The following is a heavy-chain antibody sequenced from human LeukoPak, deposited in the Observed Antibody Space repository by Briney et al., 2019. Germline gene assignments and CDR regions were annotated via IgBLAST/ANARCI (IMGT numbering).Heavy chain of an antibody. Sequence: SETLSLTCTVSGGSISSGGYYWSWIRQHPGKALEWIGFIYYSGNTYYNPSLKSRVTISVDTSKNQFSLKLSSVTAADTAVYYCARSVDSSGYYYDYWGQGTLVTISS. V-gene: IGHV4-31*03. CDR1: GGSISSGGYY. J-gene: IGHJ4*02. CDR2: IYYSGNT. D-gene: IGHD3-22*01. CDR3: ARSVDSSGYYYDY.